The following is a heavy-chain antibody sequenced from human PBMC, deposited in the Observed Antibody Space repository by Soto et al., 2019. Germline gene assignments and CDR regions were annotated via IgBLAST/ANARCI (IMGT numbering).Heavy chain of an antibody. CDR1: GYTFTSYY. J-gene: IGHJ4*02. Sequence: QVQLVQSGAEVKKPGASVKVSCKASGYTFTSYYMHWVRQAPGQGLEWMGIINPSGGSTSYAQKFQGRVTMTRDTSTSTVYMELSSLRSEDTAVYYCAREEGYYDSSGYSPAPGEFDYWGQGTLVTVSS. V-gene: IGHV1-46*01. D-gene: IGHD3-22*01. CDR2: INPSGGST. CDR3: AREEGYYDSSGYSPAPGEFDY.